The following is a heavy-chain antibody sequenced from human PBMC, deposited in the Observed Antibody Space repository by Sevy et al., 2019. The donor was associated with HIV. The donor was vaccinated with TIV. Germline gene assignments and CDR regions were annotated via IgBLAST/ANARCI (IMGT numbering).Heavy chain of an antibody. D-gene: IGHD3-22*01. J-gene: IGHJ4*02. CDR1: GFTFSSYS. CDR2: ISSSSSTI. V-gene: IGHV3-48*02. CDR3: ARDRNYYYDSSGYPTFDY. Sequence: GGSLRLSCAASGFTFSSYSMNWVRQAPGKGLEWVSYISSSSSTIYYADSVKGRFTISRDNAKNSLYRQMNSLRDEDTAVYYCARDRNYYYDSSGYPTFDYWGQGTLVTVSS.